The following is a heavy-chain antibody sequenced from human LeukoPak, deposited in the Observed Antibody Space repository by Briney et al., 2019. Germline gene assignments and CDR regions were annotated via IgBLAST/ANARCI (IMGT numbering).Heavy chain of an antibody. CDR2: IYSNGST. D-gene: IGHD5-18*01. CDR3: ARSGGGYTATILGYFFDY. V-gene: IGHV4-59*02. Sequence: SETLSLTCTVSGGSVMSYYWSWIRQPPGKGLEWLGYIYSNGSTNSHPSLKSRLTISVDTSKNQFSLKLTSVTAADTAVYYCARSGGGYTATILGYFFDYWGQGALVTVSS. J-gene: IGHJ4*02. CDR1: GGSVMSYY.